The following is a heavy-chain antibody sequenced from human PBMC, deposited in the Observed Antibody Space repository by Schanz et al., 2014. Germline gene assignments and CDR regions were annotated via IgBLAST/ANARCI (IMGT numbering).Heavy chain of an antibody. J-gene: IGHJ2*01. CDR1: GYVFTAYY. Sequence: QGHLVQSGAEVKEPGASVQVSCKASGYVFTAYYMHWVRQAPGQGLEWMGVTNPNGGAEFAQKFQGRISITRDTSTTPFYMELSSLTSADTAVYFCARNVGRPGHFWYFDLWGRGTLVTVSS. V-gene: IGHV1-2*02. CDR2: TNPNGGA. D-gene: IGHD1-1*01. CDR3: ARNVGRPGHFWYFDL.